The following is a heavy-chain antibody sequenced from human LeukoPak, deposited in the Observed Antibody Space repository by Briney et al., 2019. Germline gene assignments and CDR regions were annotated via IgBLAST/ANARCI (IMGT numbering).Heavy chain of an antibody. CDR1: GFTFYAYW. J-gene: IGHJ3*02. CDR2: INLDGSGT. V-gene: IGHV3-74*01. CDR3: ARDDSSGWSDAFDI. Sequence: GGSLRLYCAASGFTFYAYWMNWVRQAPGKGLVWVSRINLDGSGTTYADSVKGRFTISRDNAKNTVNLQMNNLTAEDTAVYYCARDDSSGWSDAFDIWGQGTMVTVSS. D-gene: IGHD6-19*01.